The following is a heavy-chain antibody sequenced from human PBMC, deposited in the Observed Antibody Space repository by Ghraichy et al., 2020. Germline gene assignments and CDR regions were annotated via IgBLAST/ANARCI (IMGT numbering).Heavy chain of an antibody. Sequence: SETLSLTCAVYGGSFSGYYWSWIRQPPGKGLEWIGEINHSGSTNYNPSLKSRVTISVDTSKNQFSLKLSSVTAADTAVYYCAGGDYADQKWGQGTLVTVSS. CDR2: INHSGST. CDR3: AGGDYADQK. J-gene: IGHJ4*02. CDR1: GGSFSGYY. D-gene: IGHD4-17*01. V-gene: IGHV4-34*01.